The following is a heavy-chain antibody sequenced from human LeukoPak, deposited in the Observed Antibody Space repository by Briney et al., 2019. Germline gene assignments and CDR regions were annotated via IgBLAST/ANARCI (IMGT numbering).Heavy chain of an antibody. D-gene: IGHD5-18*01. CDR2: ISSSGSTI. Sequence: GGSLRLSCAASGFTFSDYYMSWIRQAPGKGLEWVSYISSSGSTIYYADSVKGRFTTSRHNDKNSLYLQMNSLRAEATAVYYCARDSTAMDTAMVGEDYYYYMDVWGKGTTVTVSS. V-gene: IGHV3-11*04. CDR1: GFTFSDYY. CDR3: ARDSTAMDTAMVGEDYYYYMDV. J-gene: IGHJ6*03.